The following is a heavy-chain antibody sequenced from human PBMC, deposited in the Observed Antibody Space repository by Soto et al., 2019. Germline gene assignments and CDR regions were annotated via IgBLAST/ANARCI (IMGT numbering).Heavy chain of an antibody. J-gene: IGHJ6*02. Sequence: GGSLRLSCAASGFTFSSYGMHWVRQAPGKGLEWVAVISYDGSNKYYADSVKGRFTISRDNSKNTLYLQMNSLRAEDTAVYYCAKDVAFGGVIVNNYGMDVWGQGTTVTVSS. CDR1: GFTFSSYG. D-gene: IGHD3-16*02. V-gene: IGHV3-30*18. CDR2: ISYDGSNK. CDR3: AKDVAFGGVIVNNYGMDV.